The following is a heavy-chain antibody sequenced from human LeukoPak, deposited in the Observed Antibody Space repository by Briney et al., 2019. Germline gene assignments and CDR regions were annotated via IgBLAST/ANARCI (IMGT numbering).Heavy chain of an antibody. CDR1: GGSISNYY. CDR2: IYYSGST. J-gene: IGHJ2*01. CDR3: ARDFRDWYFDL. V-gene: IGHV4-59*01. Sequence: PSETLSLTCTVSGGSISNYYWSWIRQPPGKGLEWIGYIYYSGSTNYNPSLKSRVTISVDTSKNQFSLKLSSVTAADTAVYYCARDFRDWYFDLWGRGTLVTVSS.